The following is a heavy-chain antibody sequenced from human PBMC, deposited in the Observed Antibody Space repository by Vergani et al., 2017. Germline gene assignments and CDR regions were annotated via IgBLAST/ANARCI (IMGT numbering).Heavy chain of an antibody. Sequence: EVQLVESGGGLIQPGGSLRLSCAASGFTVSSNYMSWVRQAPGKGLEWVSVIYSGGSTYYADSVKGRFTISRDNSKNTLYLQMNSLRAEDTAVYYCAKVPGYCSGGSCLEDYWGQGTLVTVSS. CDR1: GFTVSSNY. D-gene: IGHD2-15*01. CDR2: IYSGGST. CDR3: AKVPGYCSGGSCLEDY. J-gene: IGHJ4*02. V-gene: IGHV3-53*01.